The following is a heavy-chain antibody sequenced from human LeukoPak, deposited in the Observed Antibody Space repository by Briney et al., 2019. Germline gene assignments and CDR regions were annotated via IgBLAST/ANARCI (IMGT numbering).Heavy chain of an antibody. D-gene: IGHD6-6*01. CDR1: GFTLRSYA. CDR3: ARGRELVDAFDI. J-gene: IGHJ3*02. Sequence: GGSLRLSCAASGFTLRSYAMSWVRQAPGKGLEWVSYISSSGSTIYYADSVKGRFTISRDNAKNSLYLQMNSLRAEDTAVYYCARGRELVDAFDIWGQGTMVTVSS. CDR2: ISSSGSTI. V-gene: IGHV3-48*04.